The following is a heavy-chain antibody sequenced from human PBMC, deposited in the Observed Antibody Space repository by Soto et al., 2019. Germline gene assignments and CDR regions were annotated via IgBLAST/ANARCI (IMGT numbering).Heavy chain of an antibody. Sequence: SETLSLTCTVSGGSISSSSYYWGWIRQPPGKGLEWIGSIYYSGSTYYNPSLKSRVTISVDTSKNQFSLKLSSVTAADTAVYYCARMFIVVVPAAIVNCFDPWGQGTRVPVSS. D-gene: IGHD2-2*01. CDR3: ARMFIVVVPAAIVNCFDP. V-gene: IGHV4-39*01. CDR2: IYYSGST. CDR1: GGSISSSSYY. J-gene: IGHJ5*02.